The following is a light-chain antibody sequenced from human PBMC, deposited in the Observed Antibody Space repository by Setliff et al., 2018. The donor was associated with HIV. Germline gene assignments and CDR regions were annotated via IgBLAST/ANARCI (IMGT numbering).Light chain of an antibody. J-gene: IGLJ1*01. V-gene: IGLV2-14*01. CDR1: SSDVGAYNY. Sequence: PVLTQPASVSGSPGQSITISCTGTSSDVGAYNYVSWYQQHPGKAPKLMIYDVSKRPSGVSNRFSGSKSGNTASLTISGLQAEDEADYYCSSYTSSSTPYVFGTGTKVTVL. CDR3: SSYTSSSTPYV. CDR2: DVS.